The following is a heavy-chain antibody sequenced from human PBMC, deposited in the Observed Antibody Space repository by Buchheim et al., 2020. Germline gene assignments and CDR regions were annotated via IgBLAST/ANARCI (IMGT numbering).Heavy chain of an antibody. CDR1: GFTFTSYA. V-gene: IGHV3-23*04. Sequence: EVQLVESGGGLIQPGGSLRLSCTVSGFTFTSYAMSWVRQAPGKGLEWVSAISASGGVTYYADSVKGRFTISRDNSMDTLYLQMNSLRAKDTAIYYCAKDFSFDFWSGYDHYFDYWGQGTL. CDR2: ISASGGVT. D-gene: IGHD3-3*01. CDR3: AKDFSFDFWSGYDHYFDY. J-gene: IGHJ4*02.